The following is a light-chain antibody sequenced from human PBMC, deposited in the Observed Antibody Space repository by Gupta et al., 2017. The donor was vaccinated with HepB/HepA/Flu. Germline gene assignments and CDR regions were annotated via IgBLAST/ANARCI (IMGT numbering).Light chain of an antibody. V-gene: IGKV1-5*03. Sequence: DIQMTQSPSTLSASVGDRVTITCRASQSIDNWLAWYQQKPGKAPKLLIHKASTLESGVPSRFSGSGSGTEFTLTISSLQPDDYATYYCQQFKSYMSTFGQGTKLEI. J-gene: IGKJ2*01. CDR3: QQFKSYMST. CDR1: QSIDNW. CDR2: KAS.